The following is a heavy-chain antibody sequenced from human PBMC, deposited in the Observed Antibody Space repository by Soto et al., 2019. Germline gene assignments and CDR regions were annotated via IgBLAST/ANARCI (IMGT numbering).Heavy chain of an antibody. CDR2: IRSKANSYAT. J-gene: IGHJ4*02. CDR1: GFTFSGSA. Sequence: VPLVESGGGLVQPGGSLKLSCAASGFTFSGSAMHWVRQASGKGLEWVGRIRSKANSYATAYAPSVKGRFTVSRDDSRNTTYLQLNSLKSEDTAVYYCTPEGTGFDYWGQGTLVTVSS. CDR3: TPEGTGFDY. D-gene: IGHD1-1*01. V-gene: IGHV3-73*02.